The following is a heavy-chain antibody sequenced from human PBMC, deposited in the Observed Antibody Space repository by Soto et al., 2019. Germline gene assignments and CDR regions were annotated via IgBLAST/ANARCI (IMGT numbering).Heavy chain of an antibody. J-gene: IGHJ6*03. CDR2: TYYRSRWYN. CDR3: AGTTSHHWLYMDV. Sequence: PSQTLSLTCAISGDSVSGNSAAWNWIRLSPSRGLEWLARTYYRSRWYNDYAVSVGSRITVNADTSKNQFSLQLTSVTPEDTAIYYCAGTTSHHWLYMDVWGRGTTVTVSS. D-gene: IGHD1-1*01. V-gene: IGHV6-1*01. CDR1: GDSVSGNSAA.